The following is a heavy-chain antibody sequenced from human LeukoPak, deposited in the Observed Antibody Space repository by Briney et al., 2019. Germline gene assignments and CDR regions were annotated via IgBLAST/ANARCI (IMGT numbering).Heavy chain of an antibody. J-gene: IGHJ4*02. CDR3: AKPGEEGYIFVL. CDR2: ISGSGGST. D-gene: IGHD5-24*01. V-gene: IGHV3-23*01. Sequence: GGSLRLSCAASGYTFSSYAMSWVRQAPGKGLEWVSSISGSGGSTYYADSVKGRFTISRDNSRNTLYLQMNSLRAEDTAVYYCAKPGEEGYIFVLWAQGTLVTVSS. CDR1: GYTFSSYA.